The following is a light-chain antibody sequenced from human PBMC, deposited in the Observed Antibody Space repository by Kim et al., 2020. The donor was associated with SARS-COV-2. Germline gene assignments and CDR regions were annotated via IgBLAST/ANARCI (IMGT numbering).Light chain of an antibody. CDR1: SSDFGGFNY. Sequence: QSALTQPPSASGSPGQSVTISCSGTSSDFGGFNYVSLYQQHPGKAPKLIIYEVIKRPSGVPDRFSGSKSGTSASLAISGLQSEDEGDYYCATWDNSLRAYVFGPGTKVTVL. CDR2: EVI. CDR3: ATWDNSLRAYV. V-gene: IGLV2-8*01. J-gene: IGLJ1*01.